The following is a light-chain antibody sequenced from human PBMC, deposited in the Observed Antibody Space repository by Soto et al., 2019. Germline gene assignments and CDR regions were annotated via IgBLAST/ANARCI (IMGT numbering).Light chain of an antibody. J-gene: IGKJ1*01. CDR2: GAS. CDR1: QSVSNNY. CDR3: QKYGSSGT. Sequence: EIVFTQSPGTLSLSPGERATLSCRASQSVSNNYLAWYQQTPGQAPRLLIYGASNRATGIPDRFSGSGSGTDFTLTISRLEPEDFAVYYCQKYGSSGTFGQGTKVDIK. V-gene: IGKV3-20*01.